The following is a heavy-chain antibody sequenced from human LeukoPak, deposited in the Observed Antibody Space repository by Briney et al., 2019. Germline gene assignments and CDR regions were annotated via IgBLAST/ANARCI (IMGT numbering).Heavy chain of an antibody. D-gene: IGHD5-12*01. CDR1: GFTFSSYS. CDR2: ISSSSSYI. CDR3: ARDSSPRGYSGYEYWGY. V-gene: IGHV3-21*01. Sequence: PGGSLRLSCAASGFTFSSYSMNWVRQAPGKGLEWVSSISSSSSYIYYADSVKGRFTISRDNAKNSLYLQMNSLRAEDTAVYYCARDSSPRGYSGYEYWGYWGQGTLVTVSS. J-gene: IGHJ4*02.